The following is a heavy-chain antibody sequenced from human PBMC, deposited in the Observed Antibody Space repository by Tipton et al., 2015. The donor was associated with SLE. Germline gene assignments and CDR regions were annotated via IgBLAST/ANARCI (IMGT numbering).Heavy chain of an antibody. CDR3: ARDRYCGGDCHDAFDI. CDR1: GGPFGSYA. J-gene: IGHJ3*02. CDR2: IFPFFGTA. Sequence: QVQLVQSGAEVKKPGSSVKVSCKASGGPFGSYAFSWGRQAPGQGLEWLGGIFPFFGTANYAQKFQGRVTITADESTSTAYMELSSLRSEDTAVYYCARDRYCGGDCHDAFDIWGQGTMVTVSS. D-gene: IGHD2-21*01. V-gene: IGHV1-69*01.